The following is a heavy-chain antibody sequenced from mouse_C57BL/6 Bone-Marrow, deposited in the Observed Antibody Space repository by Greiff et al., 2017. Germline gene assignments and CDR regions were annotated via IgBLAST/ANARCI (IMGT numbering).Heavy chain of an antibody. CDR1: GFNIKDDY. V-gene: IGHV14-4*01. CDR3: SCFGGNYFDF. CDR2: IDPEIGDT. Sequence: EVMLVESGAELVRPGASVKLSCTASGFNIKDDYIHWVNQRPEQGLEWIGWIDPEIGDTEYDSKFQGKATITSDTSSNTAYLQLSSLTSDDTAVYYCSCFGGNYFDFWGQGTPLTVAS. J-gene: IGHJ2*01. D-gene: IGHD1-1*02.